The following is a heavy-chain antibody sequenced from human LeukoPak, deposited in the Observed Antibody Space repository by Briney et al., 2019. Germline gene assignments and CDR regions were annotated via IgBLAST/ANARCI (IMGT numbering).Heavy chain of an antibody. D-gene: IGHD4-17*01. CDR2: ISSSGSPI. CDR1: GFVFSDYY. Sequence: GGSLRLSCAASGFVFSDYYMSWIRQAPGKGLEWVPHISSSGSPIYYAESVKGRFTISRDNAKNSLYLQMNSLRTEDTAVYYCARDPRLRLKRSGWFDPWGQGTLVTVSS. V-gene: IGHV3-11*04. J-gene: IGHJ5*02. CDR3: ARDPRLRLKRSGWFDP.